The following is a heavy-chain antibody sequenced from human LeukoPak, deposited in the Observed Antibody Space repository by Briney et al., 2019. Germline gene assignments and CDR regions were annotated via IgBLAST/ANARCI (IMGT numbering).Heavy chain of an antibody. CDR1: GFTFSSYS. V-gene: IGHV3-48*04. CDR3: ARDADSSGWYGLDY. D-gene: IGHD6-19*01. Sequence: PGGSLRLSCAASGFTFSSYSMNWVRQAPGKGLEWVSYISSSSSTIYYADSVKGRFTISRDNAKNSLYLQMNSLRAEDTAAYYCARDADSSGWYGLDYWGQGTLVTVSS. J-gene: IGHJ4*02. CDR2: ISSSSSTI.